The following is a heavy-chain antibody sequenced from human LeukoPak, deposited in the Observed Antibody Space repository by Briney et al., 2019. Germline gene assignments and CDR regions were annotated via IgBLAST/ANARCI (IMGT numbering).Heavy chain of an antibody. Sequence: SQTLSLTCTVAGGSISSGSYYWSWIRQPAGKGREWIGRIYTSGSTNYNPSLKSRVTISVDTSKNQFSLKLSSVTAADTAVYYCARDYNDAFDIWGQGTMVTVSS. CDR2: IYTSGST. V-gene: IGHV4-61*02. CDR3: ARDYNDAFDI. D-gene: IGHD1-1*01. J-gene: IGHJ3*02. CDR1: GGSISSGSYY.